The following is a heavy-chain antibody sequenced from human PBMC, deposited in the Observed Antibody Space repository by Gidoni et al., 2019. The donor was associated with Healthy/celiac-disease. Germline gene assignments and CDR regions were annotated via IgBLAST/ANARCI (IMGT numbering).Heavy chain of an antibody. D-gene: IGHD3-9*01. CDR2: IKQDGSEK. CDR1: GFTFSSYW. Sequence: EVQLVESGGGLVQPGGSLRLSCAASGFTFSSYWMSWVRQAPGKGLEWVANIKQDGSEKYYVDSVKGRFTISRDNAKNSLYLQMNSLRAEDTAVYYCARGDYDILTGYQYGAEYFQHWGQGTLVTVSS. CDR3: ARGDYDILTGYQYGAEYFQH. J-gene: IGHJ1*01. V-gene: IGHV3-7*03.